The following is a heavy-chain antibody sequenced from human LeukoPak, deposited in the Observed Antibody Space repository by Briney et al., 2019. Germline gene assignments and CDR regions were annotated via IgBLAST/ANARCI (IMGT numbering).Heavy chain of an antibody. D-gene: IGHD2-2*01. J-gene: IGHJ4*02. CDR3: ATNKYCSSSSCWDY. V-gene: IGHV3-11*01. CDR2: ISTSGSTI. Sequence: PGGSLRLSCAASGFTFSDYYMTWIRQAPGKGLEWVSYISTSGSTIYYADSVKGRFTISRDNAKNSLYLQMNSLRAEDTAMYYCATNKYCSSSSCWDYWGQGTLVTVSS. CDR1: GFTFSDYY.